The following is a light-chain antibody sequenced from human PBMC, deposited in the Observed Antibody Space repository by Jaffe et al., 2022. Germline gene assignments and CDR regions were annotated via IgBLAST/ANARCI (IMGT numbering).Light chain of an antibody. J-gene: IGKJ1*01. CDR3: QQSYTTPQT. CDR1: QSISSY. V-gene: IGKV1-39*01. CDR2: AAS. Sequence: DIQMTQSPSSLSASVGDRVIITCRASQSISSYLNWYQQKPGKAPKLLIYAASSLQSGVPSRFSGSGSGTDFTLTISSLQPEDFATFYCQQSYTTPQTFGQGTKVEIK.